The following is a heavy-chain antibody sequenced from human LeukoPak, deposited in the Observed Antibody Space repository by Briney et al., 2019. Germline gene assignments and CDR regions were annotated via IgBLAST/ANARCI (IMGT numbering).Heavy chain of an antibody. Sequence: GGPLRLSCAASGFTFSTHSMYWVRQAPGKGLEWVSSISASSNFIHYAESVRGRFTISRDNAKNSLYLQMNSLGAQDTAVYYCARPATGYCSSAGCHWDSWGQGTLVTVSS. D-gene: IGHD2-2*01. CDR3: ARPATGYCSSAGCHWDS. J-gene: IGHJ4*02. V-gene: IGHV3-21*01. CDR1: GFTFSTHS. CDR2: ISASSNFI.